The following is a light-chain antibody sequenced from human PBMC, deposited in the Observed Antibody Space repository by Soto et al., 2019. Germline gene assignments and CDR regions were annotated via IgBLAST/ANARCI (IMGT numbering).Light chain of an antibody. J-gene: IGLJ3*02. CDR1: SGSVSTSYY. CDR2: STN. V-gene: IGLV8-61*01. CDR3: VLCMGSGIWV. Sequence: QAVVTQEPSFSVSPGRTVTLTCGLSSGSVSTSYYPSWYQQTPGQAPRTLIYSTNTRSSGVPDRFSGSILGNKAALTITGAQADDESGYYCVLCMGSGIWVFGGGTKLTVL.